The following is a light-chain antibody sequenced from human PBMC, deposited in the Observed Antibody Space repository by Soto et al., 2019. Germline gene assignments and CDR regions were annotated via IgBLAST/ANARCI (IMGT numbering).Light chain of an antibody. V-gene: IGKV3-20*01. CDR1: QSVSSSY. Sequence: EIVLTQSPGTLSLSPGESATLSCRASQSVSSSYLAWYQQKPGQAPRILIYGESSRATGIPDRFSGSGSGTDLTLTISRLEPEDFAVYYCQKYGSSPWTFGQGTKVDIK. J-gene: IGKJ1*01. CDR2: GES. CDR3: QKYGSSPWT.